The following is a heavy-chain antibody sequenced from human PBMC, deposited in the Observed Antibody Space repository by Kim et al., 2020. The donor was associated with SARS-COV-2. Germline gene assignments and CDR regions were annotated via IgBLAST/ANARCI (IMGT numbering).Heavy chain of an antibody. Sequence: SETLSLTCTVSGGSISSYYWSWIRQPPGKGLEWIGYIYYSGSTNYNPSLKSRVTISVDTSKNQFSLKLSSVTAADTAVYYCARGILSWNDDEGFDYWGQGTLVTVSS. CDR1: GGSISSYY. J-gene: IGHJ4*02. CDR3: ARGILSWNDDEGFDY. D-gene: IGHD1-1*01. CDR2: IYYSGST. V-gene: IGHV4-59*01.